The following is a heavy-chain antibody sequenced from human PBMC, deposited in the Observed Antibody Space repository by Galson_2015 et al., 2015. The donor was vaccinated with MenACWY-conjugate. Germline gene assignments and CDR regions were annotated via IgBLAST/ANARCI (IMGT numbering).Heavy chain of an antibody. CDR3: ARAGALTYYFDY. V-gene: IGHV4-4*02. Sequence: ETLSLTCTVSGASISSVNWWRWVRQPPGKGLEWIAEIYHSGSINYNPSLKSRVTMSVDKSKNQISLKLSSVTAADTAVYYCARAGALTYYFDYWGQGTLVAVSS. CDR2: IYHSGSI. J-gene: IGHJ4*02. CDR1: GASISSVNW.